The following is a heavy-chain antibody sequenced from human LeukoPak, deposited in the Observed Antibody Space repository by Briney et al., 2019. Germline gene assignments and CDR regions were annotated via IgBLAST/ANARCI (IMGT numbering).Heavy chain of an antibody. CDR3: ARDADAEAAFDI. CDR1: GITVSSNY. Sequence: GGSLRLSCAASGITVSSNYMSWVRQAPGKGLEWVSVIFSGGSTYYADSVKGRFTISRDNSKNTLYLDMNSLRAEDTAVYYCARDADAEAAFDIWAQGTMVTVSS. CDR2: IFSGGST. V-gene: IGHV3-53*01. J-gene: IGHJ3*02.